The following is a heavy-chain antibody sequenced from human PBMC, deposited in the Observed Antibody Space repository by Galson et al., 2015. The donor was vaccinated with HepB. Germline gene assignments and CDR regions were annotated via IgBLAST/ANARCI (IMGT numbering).Heavy chain of an antibody. V-gene: IGHV4-30-4*01. CDR2: IYYSGST. CDR1: GGSISSGDYY. Sequence: TLSLTCTVSGGSISSGDYYWSWIRQPPGKGLEWIGYIYYSGSTYYNPSLKSRVTISVDTSKNQFSLKLSSVTAADTAVYYCARDRRYCSSTSCYRPFDIWGQGTMVTVSS. D-gene: IGHD2-2*01. J-gene: IGHJ3*02. CDR3: ARDRRYCSSTSCYRPFDI.